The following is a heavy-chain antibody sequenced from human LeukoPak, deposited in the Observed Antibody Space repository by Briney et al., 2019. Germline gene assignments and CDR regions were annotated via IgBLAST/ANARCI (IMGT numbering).Heavy chain of an antibody. CDR3: AKTGQDYGGYYFDY. CDR1: GFTFSSYG. Sequence: PGGSLRLSCAASGFTFSSYGMHWVRQAPGKGLEWVAVISYDGSNKYYADSVKGRFTISRDNSKNTLYLQMNSLRAEDTAVYYCAKTGQDYGGYYFDYWGQGTLVTVSS. J-gene: IGHJ4*02. D-gene: IGHD4-17*01. CDR2: ISYDGSNK. V-gene: IGHV3-30*18.